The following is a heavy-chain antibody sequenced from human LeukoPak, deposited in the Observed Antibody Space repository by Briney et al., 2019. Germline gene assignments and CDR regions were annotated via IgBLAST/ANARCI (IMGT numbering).Heavy chain of an antibody. Sequence: PGGSLRLSCAASGLTFNSYWMHWVRQAPGKGLVWVSRINSDGSSTSYADSVKGRFTISRDNAKNTLYLQMNSLRAEDTAVYYCARNSRVVMDVWGQGTTVTVFS. D-gene: IGHD3-3*01. CDR2: INSDGSST. V-gene: IGHV3-74*01. CDR1: GLTFNSYW. CDR3: ARNSRVVMDV. J-gene: IGHJ6*02.